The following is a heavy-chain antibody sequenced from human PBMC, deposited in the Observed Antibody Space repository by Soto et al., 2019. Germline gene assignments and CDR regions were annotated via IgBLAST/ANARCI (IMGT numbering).Heavy chain of an antibody. CDR1: GGSISSGDYY. V-gene: IGHV4-30-4*01. Sequence: SETLSLTCTVSGGSISSGDYYWSWIRQPPGKGLEWIGYIYYSGSTYYNPSLKSRVTISVDTSKNQFSLKLSSVTAADTAVYYCARVHPSGGSCYFDYWGQGTLVTVSS. D-gene: IGHD2-15*01. CDR2: IYYSGST. J-gene: IGHJ4*02. CDR3: ARVHPSGGSCYFDY.